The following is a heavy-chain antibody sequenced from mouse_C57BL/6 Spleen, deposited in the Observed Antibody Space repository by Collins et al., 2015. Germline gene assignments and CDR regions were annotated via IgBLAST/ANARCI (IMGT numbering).Heavy chain of an antibody. D-gene: IGHD2-5*01. CDR1: GCTFTSYW. CDR3: ARGDYYSNYLYAMDY. Sequence: QVQLQQPGAELVKPGASVKLSCKASGCTFTSYWMHWVKQRPGQGLEWIGMIHPNSGSTNYNEKFKSKATLTVDKSSSTAYMQLSSLTSEDSAVYYCARGDYYSNYLYAMDYWGQGTSVTVSS. J-gene: IGHJ4*01. CDR2: IHPNSGST. V-gene: IGHV1-64*01.